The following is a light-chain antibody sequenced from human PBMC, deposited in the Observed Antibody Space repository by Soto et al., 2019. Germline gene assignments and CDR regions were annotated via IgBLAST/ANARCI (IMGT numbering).Light chain of an antibody. CDR1: SSDVGAYKF. CDR3: SPYGGRSNLV. CDR2: EVN. J-gene: IGLJ2*01. Sequence: QSVLTQPPSASGSPGQSVTISCTGTSSDVGAYKFVSWYQLHPGKAPKLMIYEVNVRPSGVPDRFSGSKSGNTASLTVSGLQVEDEADYYCSPYGGRSNLVFGGGTKLTVL. V-gene: IGLV2-8*01.